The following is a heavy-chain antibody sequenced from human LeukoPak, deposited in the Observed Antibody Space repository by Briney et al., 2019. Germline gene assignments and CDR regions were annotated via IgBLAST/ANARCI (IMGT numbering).Heavy chain of an antibody. CDR2: IRYDGSNK. CDR3: ASTPYGSSSGYYYYYYYMDV. J-gene: IGHJ6*03. D-gene: IGHD6-6*01. CDR1: GFPFSSYG. V-gene: IGHV3-30*02. Sequence: GGSLRLSCAASGFPFSSYGMHWVRQAPGKGLEWVAFIRYDGSNKYYADSVKGRFTISRDNSKNTLYLQMNSLRAGDTAVYYCASTPYGSSSGYYYYYYYMDVWGKGTTVTVSS.